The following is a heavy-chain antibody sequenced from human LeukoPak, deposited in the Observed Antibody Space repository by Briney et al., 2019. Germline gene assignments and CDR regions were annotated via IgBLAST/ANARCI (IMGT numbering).Heavy chain of an antibody. CDR3: ARDYCSSTSCLFGY. Sequence: GASVKVSCKASGYTFTSYYMHWVRQAPGQGLEWMGRINPNSGDTNYAQKFQGRVTMTRDTSISTAYMELSRLRSDDTAVCYCARDYCSSTSCLFGYWGQGTLVTVSS. CDR1: GYTFTSYY. CDR2: INPNSGDT. V-gene: IGHV1-2*06. D-gene: IGHD2-2*01. J-gene: IGHJ4*02.